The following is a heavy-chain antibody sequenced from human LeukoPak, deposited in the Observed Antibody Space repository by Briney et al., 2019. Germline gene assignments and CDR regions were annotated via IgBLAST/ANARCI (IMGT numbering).Heavy chain of an antibody. Sequence: PGRSLRLSCAASGFTFSSYAMHWVRQAPGKGLEWVAVISYDGSNKYYADSVKGRFTISRDNSKNTLYLQMNSLRAEDTAVYYCAREREGMTTAFDYWGQGTLVTVSS. V-gene: IGHV3-30-3*01. CDR3: AREREGMTTAFDY. J-gene: IGHJ4*02. D-gene: IGHD4-17*01. CDR1: GFTFSSYA. CDR2: ISYDGSNK.